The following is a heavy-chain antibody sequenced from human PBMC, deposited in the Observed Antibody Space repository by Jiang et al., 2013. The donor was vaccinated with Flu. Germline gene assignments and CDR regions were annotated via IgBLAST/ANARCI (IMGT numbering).Heavy chain of an antibody. J-gene: IGHJ3*02. Sequence: GAEVKKPGASVKVSCKVSGYTLTELSMHWVRQAPGKGLEWMGGFDPEDGETIYAQKFQGRVTMTRDTSTSTVYMELSSLRSEDTAVYYCARDGEMATSHFDIWGQGTMVTVSS. CDR3: ARDGEMATSHFDI. D-gene: IGHD5-24*01. V-gene: IGHV1-24*01. CDR1: GYTLTELS. CDR2: FDPEDGET.